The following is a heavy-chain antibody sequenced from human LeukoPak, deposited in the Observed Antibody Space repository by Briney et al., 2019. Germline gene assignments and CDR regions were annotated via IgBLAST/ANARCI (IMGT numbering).Heavy chain of an antibody. V-gene: IGHV1-46*01. Sequence: GASVKVSCKASGYTFTKYGINWVRQAPGQGLEWMGIINPSGGSTSYAQKFQGRVTMTRDTSTSTVYMELSSLRSEDTAVYYCARDSVVVAATPRLYYYYYYMDVWGKGTTVTVSS. CDR1: GYTFTKYG. D-gene: IGHD2-15*01. CDR3: ARDSVVVAATPRLYYYYYYMDV. J-gene: IGHJ6*03. CDR2: INPSGGST.